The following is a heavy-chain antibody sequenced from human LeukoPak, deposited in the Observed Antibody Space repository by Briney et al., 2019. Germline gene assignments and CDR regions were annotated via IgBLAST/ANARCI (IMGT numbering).Heavy chain of an antibody. CDR1: GYNFANYW. Sequence: GESLKISCKGSGYNFANYWIGWVRQMPGKGLEWLGIIFPRDSDTRYSPSFQGQVTISADKSINTAFLQWHSLSASDSAIYYCARHTGYCSGGSCYGDFWGQGTLVTVSS. V-gene: IGHV5-51*01. CDR3: ARHTGYCSGGSCYGDF. J-gene: IGHJ4*02. D-gene: IGHD2-15*01. CDR2: IFPRDSDT.